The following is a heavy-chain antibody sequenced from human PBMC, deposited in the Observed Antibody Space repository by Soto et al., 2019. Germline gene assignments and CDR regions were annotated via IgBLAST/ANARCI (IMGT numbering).Heavy chain of an antibody. V-gene: IGHV1-69*13. CDR2: IIPRSAKS. Sequence: SVKVSCKASGDTFSTYSITWMRQVPGQGLEWMGGIIPRSAKSNYAQKFQGRVTITADESTSTAYMELSSLRSEDTAVYYCAREGLVLVPTTVNSDYYYAMDVWGQGTTVTVSS. CDR3: AREGLVLVPTTVNSDYYYAMDV. D-gene: IGHD2-2*01. CDR1: GDTFSTYS. J-gene: IGHJ6*02.